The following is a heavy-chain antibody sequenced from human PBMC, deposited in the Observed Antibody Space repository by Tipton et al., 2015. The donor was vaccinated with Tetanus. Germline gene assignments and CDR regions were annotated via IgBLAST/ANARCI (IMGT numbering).Heavy chain of an antibody. J-gene: IGHJ6*02. Sequence: QSGAEVKKPGASVKVSCKASGYTFNTFGISWVRQAPGQGLEWMGWISVYNGNTNYAQKLQGRVTLTTDTPTSTAYMELRSLRPDDTAVYYCATVRDISRSSWGALGYYYGLDVWGQGTSVIVSS. D-gene: IGHD6-13*01. CDR2: ISVYNGNT. CDR1: GYTFNTFG. CDR3: ATVRDISRSSWGALGYYYGLDV. V-gene: IGHV1-18*01.